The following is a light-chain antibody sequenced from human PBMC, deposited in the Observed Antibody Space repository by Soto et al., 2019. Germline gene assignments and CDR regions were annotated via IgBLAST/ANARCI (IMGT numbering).Light chain of an antibody. CDR2: GAS. CDR1: QSISGW. Sequence: DIQMTQSPSTLSASVGDRVTITCRASQSISGWLAWYQQRPGKAPNLLIYGASSLQSGVPSRFSGSGSGTEFTLPLSSLQPGDFGTYYCQQYKDFWTFGQGTKVEIK. V-gene: IGKV1-5*01. J-gene: IGKJ1*01. CDR3: QQYKDFWT.